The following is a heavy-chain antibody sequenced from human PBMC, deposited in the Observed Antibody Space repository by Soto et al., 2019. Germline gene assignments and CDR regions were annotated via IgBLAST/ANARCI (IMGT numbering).Heavy chain of an antibody. D-gene: IGHD3-3*01. CDR2: VNPNSGDT. Sequence: ASVKVSCKASGYTFIDYYIHWVRQAPGQGLEWMGWVNPNSGDTNYAQKFQGWVTMTRDTSFTTAYMELSRLTSDDTAVYFCARDSRGGYYYYGMDVWGQGTTVTVSS. J-gene: IGHJ6*02. V-gene: IGHV1-2*04. CDR3: ARDSRGGYYYYGMDV. CDR1: GYTFIDYY.